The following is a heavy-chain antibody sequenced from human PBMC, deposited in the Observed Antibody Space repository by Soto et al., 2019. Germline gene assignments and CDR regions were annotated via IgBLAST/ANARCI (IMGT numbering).Heavy chain of an antibody. CDR3: ARVRGHAFDI. CDR2: IYYSGTT. J-gene: IGHJ3*02. CDR1: GGSINSGDYH. Sequence: QVQLQESGPGLVKPSQTLSLNCSVSGGSINSGDYHWSWIRQHAGQGLEWIGYIYYSGTTYYNPSLKSRVTISIDTSKNQFSLEMTSATAADTAVDYCARVRGHAFDIRGQGKMVTASS. V-gene: IGHV4-31*03.